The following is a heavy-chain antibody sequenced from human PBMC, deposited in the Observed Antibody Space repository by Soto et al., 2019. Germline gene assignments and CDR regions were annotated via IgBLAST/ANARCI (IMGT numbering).Heavy chain of an antibody. D-gene: IGHD3-10*01. CDR3: AKATYSGGGAFDI. Sequence: GGSLRLSCAASGFTFSSYDMSWVRQAPGRGLEWVSTISGSGGTTYYADSVKGRFTISRDNSKNTLYLQMNSLGAEDTAVYYCAKATYSGGGAFDIWGQGTMVTVSS. CDR2: ISGSGGTT. CDR1: GFTFSSYD. V-gene: IGHV3-23*01. J-gene: IGHJ3*02.